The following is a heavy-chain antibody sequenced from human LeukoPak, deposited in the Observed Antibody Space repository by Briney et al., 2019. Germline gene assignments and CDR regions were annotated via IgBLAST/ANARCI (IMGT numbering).Heavy chain of an antibody. D-gene: IGHD3-16*02. CDR3: AREDVWGNNRPKGHFDY. CDR1: GGSISRYY. Sequence: SETLSLTCTVSGGSISRYYWSWIRQPPGKGLEWIGYIYGRGSTNYNPSLKSRVTVSVDTSKNQFSPNLNSVTAADTAVYYCAREDVWGNNRPKGHFDYWGQGTLVTVSS. V-gene: IGHV4-59*01. CDR2: IYGRGST. J-gene: IGHJ4*02.